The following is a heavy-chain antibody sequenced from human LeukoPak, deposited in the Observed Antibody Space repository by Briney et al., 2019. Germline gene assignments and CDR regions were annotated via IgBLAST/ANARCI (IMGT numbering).Heavy chain of an antibody. CDR2: IRYDGRNK. Sequence: GSLRLSCAASGFTFSSYGMHWVRQAPGKGLEWVAFIRYDGRNKYYADSVKGRFTISRDNSKNTLYLQMNSLRAEDTAVYYCAKPSHTNWFDPWGQGTLVTVSS. J-gene: IGHJ5*02. D-gene: IGHD2-2*01. V-gene: IGHV3-30*02. CDR3: AKPSHTNWFDP. CDR1: GFTFSSYG.